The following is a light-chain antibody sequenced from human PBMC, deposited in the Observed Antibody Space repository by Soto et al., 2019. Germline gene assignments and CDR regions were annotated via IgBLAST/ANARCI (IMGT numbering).Light chain of an antibody. CDR2: DAS. CDR3: QQSDNLPIT. V-gene: IGKV1-33*01. Sequence: DIQMTQSPSSLSASVLDIVTITCQASQDISNSLNWYQQKPEKAPKLLIYDASYLEIGVPSRFSGSGSGTGFTFTISSLQPEDIATYYCQQSDNLPITFGQGTRLEIK. CDR1: QDISNS. J-gene: IGKJ5*01.